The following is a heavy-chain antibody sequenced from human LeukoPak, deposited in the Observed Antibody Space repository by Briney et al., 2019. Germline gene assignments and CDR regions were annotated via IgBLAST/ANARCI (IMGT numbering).Heavy chain of an antibody. D-gene: IGHD5-18*01. V-gene: IGHV3-7*01. CDR2: IKQDGSEK. CDR1: GFTFSSYW. CDR3: ARENLAWIQLPDYYYYMDV. J-gene: IGHJ6*03. Sequence: GGSLRLSCAASGFTFSSYWMSWVRQAPGKGLEWVANIKQDGSEKYYVDSVKGRFTISRDNAKNSLYLQMNSLRAEDTAVYYCARENLAWIQLPDYYYYMDVWGKGTTVTVSS.